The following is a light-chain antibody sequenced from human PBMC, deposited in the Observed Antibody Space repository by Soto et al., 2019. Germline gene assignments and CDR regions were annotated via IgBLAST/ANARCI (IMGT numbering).Light chain of an antibody. J-gene: IGLJ1*01. CDR3: QVWDGINDLPV. CDR1: IIGTKS. V-gene: IGLV3-21*02. Sequence: SYELTQPPSVSVAPGQTARITCGGNIIGTKSVHWYQQKPGQAPVLVVYDDSDRPSGIPEQFSGSHSGNTATLTISWVEAGDEADYYCQVWDGINDLPVFGTGTKLTVL. CDR2: DDS.